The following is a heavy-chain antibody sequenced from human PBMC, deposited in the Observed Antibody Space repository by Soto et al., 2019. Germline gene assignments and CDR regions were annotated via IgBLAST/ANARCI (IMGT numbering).Heavy chain of an antibody. V-gene: IGHV2-5*02. CDR2: IYWDDDK. CDR3: AHRTGSRFGLFPYLWFDP. J-gene: IGHJ5*02. CDR1: GFSLSTSGVG. D-gene: IGHD3-3*01. Sequence: QITLKESGPTLVKPTQTLTLTCTFSGFSLSTSGVGVGWIRQPPGKALEWLALIYWDDDKRYSPSLKSRLTITSHTYKTQVVLTRTNMDPVDTATDYCAHRTGSRFGLFPYLWFDPCGQGTLVTVSS.